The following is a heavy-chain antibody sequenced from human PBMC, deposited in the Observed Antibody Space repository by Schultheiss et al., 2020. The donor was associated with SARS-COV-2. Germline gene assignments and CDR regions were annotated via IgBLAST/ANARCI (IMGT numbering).Heavy chain of an antibody. D-gene: IGHD4-23*01. CDR2: IYYSGST. J-gene: IGHJ5*02. Sequence: SETLSLTCTVSGGSISSYYWSWIRQPPGKGLEWIGYIYYSGSTYYNPSLKSRVTISVDTSKNQFSLKLSSVTAADTAVYYCARHFDYGGNPSGWFDPWGQGTLVTVSS. CDR1: GGSISSYY. V-gene: IGHV4-59*08. CDR3: ARHFDYGGNPSGWFDP.